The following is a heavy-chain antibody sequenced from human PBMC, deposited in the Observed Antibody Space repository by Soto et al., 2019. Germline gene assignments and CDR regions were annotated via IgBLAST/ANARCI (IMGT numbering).Heavy chain of an antibody. V-gene: IGHV3-15*01. CDR1: GFTFSNAW. CDR3: TTGIGHSIFFYYYYGMDV. J-gene: IGHJ6*02. Sequence: GGSLRLSCAASGFTFSNAWMSWVRQAPGKGLEWVGRIKSKTDGGTTDYAAPVKGRFTISRDDSKNTLYLQMNSLKTEDTAVYYCTTGIGHSIFFYYYYGMDVWRQGTPVTVSS. CDR2: IKSKTDGGTT. D-gene: IGHD3-3*02.